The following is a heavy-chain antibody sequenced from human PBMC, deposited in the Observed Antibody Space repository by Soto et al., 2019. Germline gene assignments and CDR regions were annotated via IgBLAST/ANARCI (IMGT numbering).Heavy chain of an antibody. J-gene: IGHJ5*01. CDR2: ISDDSSRT. V-gene: IGHV3-23*01. D-gene: IGHD3-16*01. Sequence: EVQLLESGGGLVQPGGSLRLSCAAAGFTFSTFEMSWVRQAPGRGLESVSFISDDSSRTYYADAVKGRFTISRDNSKHTLYLQMNSLTAEDTAVYACVKGGWLDFWGQGTLVTVSS. CDR3: VKGGWLDF. CDR1: GFTFSTFE.